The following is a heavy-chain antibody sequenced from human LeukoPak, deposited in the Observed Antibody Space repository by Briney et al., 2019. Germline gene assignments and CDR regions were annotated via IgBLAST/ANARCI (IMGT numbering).Heavy chain of an antibody. CDR3: ARGTAIFGVVIIEWFDP. Sequence: ASVRVSCKASGYTFSNYGIKWLRQAPGQGLEWMGWMNPNSGNTGYAQKFQGRVTMTRNTSISTAYMELSSLRSEDTAVYYCARGTAIFGVVIIEWFDPWGQGTLVTVSS. J-gene: IGHJ5*02. CDR2: MNPNSGNT. CDR1: GYTFSNYG. V-gene: IGHV1-8*02. D-gene: IGHD3-3*01.